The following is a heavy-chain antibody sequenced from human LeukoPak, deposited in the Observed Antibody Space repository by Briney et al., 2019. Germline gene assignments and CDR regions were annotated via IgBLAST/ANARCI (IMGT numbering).Heavy chain of an antibody. CDR3: ARVAGITIFGVVIPEEGLKYYFDY. V-gene: IGHV3-21*01. CDR1: GFTFSSYS. J-gene: IGHJ4*02. D-gene: IGHD3-3*01. Sequence: GGSLRLSCAASGFTFSSYSMTWVRQAPGKGLEWVSSISSSSYIYYADSVKGRFTISRDNAKNSLYLQMNSLRAEDTAVYYCARVAGITIFGVVIPEEGLKYYFDYWGQGTLVTVSS. CDR2: ISSSSYI.